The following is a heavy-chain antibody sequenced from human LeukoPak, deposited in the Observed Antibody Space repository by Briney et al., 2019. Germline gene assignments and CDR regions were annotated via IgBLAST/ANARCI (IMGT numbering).Heavy chain of an antibody. D-gene: IGHD5-18*01. CDR2: ISYVGSNK. V-gene: IGHV3-30-3*01. J-gene: IGHJ4*02. CDR1: GFTFSSYA. Sequence: PGGSLRLSCAASGFTFSSYAMHWVRQAPGKGLEWVAVISYVGSNKYYADSVKGRFTISRDNSKNTLYLQMNSLRAEDTAVYYCATSLGYSYGLDYWGQGTLVTVSS. CDR3: ATSLGYSYGLDY.